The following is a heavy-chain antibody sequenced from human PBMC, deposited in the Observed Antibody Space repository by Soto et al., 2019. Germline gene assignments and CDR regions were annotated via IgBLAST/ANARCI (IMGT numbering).Heavy chain of an antibody. CDR3: AKEGQYYDILTGYRSYYGMDV. Sequence: GGSLRLSCAASGFTFSSYGMHWVRQAPGKGLEWVAVISYDGSNKYYADSVKGRFTISRDNSKNTLYLQMNSLRAEDTAVSYCAKEGQYYDILTGYRSYYGMDVWGQGTTVTVSS. V-gene: IGHV3-30*18. J-gene: IGHJ6*02. CDR1: GFTFSSYG. CDR2: ISYDGSNK. D-gene: IGHD3-9*01.